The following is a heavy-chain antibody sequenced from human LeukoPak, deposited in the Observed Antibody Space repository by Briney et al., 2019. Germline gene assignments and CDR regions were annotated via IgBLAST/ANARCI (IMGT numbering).Heavy chain of an antibody. CDR1: GGSISNSRYY. CDR2: IYYGGST. CDR3: ARDAS. Sequence: SETLSLTCTVSGGSISNSRYYWGWIRQPPGKGLEWIGSIYYGGSTFYSPPLKSRVTISVDTSKNQFSLKLSSVTAADTAVYYCARDASWGKGTTVTVSS. V-gene: IGHV4-39*07. J-gene: IGHJ6*04.